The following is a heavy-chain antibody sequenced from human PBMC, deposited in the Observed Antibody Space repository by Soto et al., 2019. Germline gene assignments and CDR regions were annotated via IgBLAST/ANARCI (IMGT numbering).Heavy chain of an antibody. D-gene: IGHD4-17*01. CDR1: GLTFRNDW. J-gene: IGHJ4*02. CDR3: AVYGYGVSAAAY. CDR2: INQDGRER. V-gene: IGHV3-7*03. Sequence: EMQLVESGGGLVQPGGSLRLSCAGSGLTFRNDWLSWVRQAPGKGLEWVANINQDGRERYYVDSVRGRFTNSRDNVENSLYLQLNSLRPEDTAVYYCAVYGYGVSAAAYWGQGTLVTVSS.